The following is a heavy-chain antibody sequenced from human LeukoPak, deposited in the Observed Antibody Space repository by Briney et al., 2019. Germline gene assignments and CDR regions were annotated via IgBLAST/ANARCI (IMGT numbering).Heavy chain of an antibody. V-gene: IGHV1-18*01. Sequence: ASVKVSCKASGYTFTRYGISWVRQAPGQGLEWMGWISAYNGNTNYAQKLQGRVTMTTDTSTSTAYMELRSLRPDDTAVYYCARVTGYSIGPDAFDIWGQGTMVTVSS. D-gene: IGHD3-9*01. CDR3: ARVTGYSIGPDAFDI. J-gene: IGHJ3*02. CDR2: ISAYNGNT. CDR1: GYTFTRYG.